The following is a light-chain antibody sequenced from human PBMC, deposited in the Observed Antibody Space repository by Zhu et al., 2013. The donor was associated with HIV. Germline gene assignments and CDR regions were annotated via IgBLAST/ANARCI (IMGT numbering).Light chain of an antibody. Sequence: EIVMTQSPATLSVSPGERATLSCRASQSVSSNVAWYQQKPGQAPRLLIYAASTRATGIAARFSGSRSGTEFTLTISSLQPEDFAVYYCQQYNNWCSFGQGTKLEIK. CDR1: QSVSSN. CDR2: AAS. V-gene: IGKV3-15*01. J-gene: IGKJ2*04. CDR3: QQYNNWCS.